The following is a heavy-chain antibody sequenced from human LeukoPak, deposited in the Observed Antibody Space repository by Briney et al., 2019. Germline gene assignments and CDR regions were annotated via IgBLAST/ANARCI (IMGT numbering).Heavy chain of an antibody. CDR3: AKEYSYDGFREFYYYYYGMDV. V-gene: IGHV3-23*01. J-gene: IGHJ6*02. D-gene: IGHD5-18*01. CDR2: ISGSGGST. CDR1: GFTFSSYA. Sequence: PGGSLRLSCAASGFTFSSYAMSWVRQAPGKGLEWVSAISGSGGSTYYADSVKGRSTISRDNSKNTLYLQMNSLRAEDTAVYYCAKEYSYDGFREFYYYYYGMDVWGQGTTVTVSS.